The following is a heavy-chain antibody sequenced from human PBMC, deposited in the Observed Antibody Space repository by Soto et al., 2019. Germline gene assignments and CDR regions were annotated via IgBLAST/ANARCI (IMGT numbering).Heavy chain of an antibody. D-gene: IGHD1-26*01. J-gene: IGHJ6*02. Sequence: GGSLRLSCAASGFTFSSYSMNWVRQAPGKGLEWVSYISSSSSTIYYADSVKGRFTISRDNAKNSLYLQMNSLRDEDTAVYYCARDKSGSYYVSYYYYGMDVWGQGTTVTVSS. V-gene: IGHV3-48*02. CDR1: GFTFSSYS. CDR3: ARDKSGSYYVSYYYYGMDV. CDR2: ISSSSSTI.